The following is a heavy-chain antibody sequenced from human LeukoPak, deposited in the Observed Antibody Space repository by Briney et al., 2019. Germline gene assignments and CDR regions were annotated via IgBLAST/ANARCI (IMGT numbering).Heavy chain of an antibody. V-gene: IGHV1-2*02. J-gene: IGHJ3*02. CDR2: INPNSGGT. D-gene: IGHD2-8*02. CDR3: ARLERHRRVLGHAFDI. CDR1: GYTLTELS. Sequence: ASVKVSCKVSGYTLTELSMHWVRQAPGQGLEWMGWINPNSGGTNYAQKFQGRVTMTRDTSISTAYMELSRLRSDDTAVYYCARLERHRRVLGHAFDIWGQGTMVTVSS.